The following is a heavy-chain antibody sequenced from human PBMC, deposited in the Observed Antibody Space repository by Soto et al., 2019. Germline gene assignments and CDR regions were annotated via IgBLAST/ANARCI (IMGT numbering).Heavy chain of an antibody. V-gene: IGHV3-30*18. D-gene: IGHD2-2*01. CDR2: ASSDGSNQ. CDR1: GFSFNTYG. Sequence: QVHLVESGGGIVQPGTSLRLSCAASGFSFNTYGMQWVRQAPGKGLEWVAYASSDGSNQYYADSVKGRFTISRDNSKSTLYLQLDSLRVDDTAVYYCAKDRVIQLLPIWPDPWGQGTLVTVSS. CDR3: AKDRVIQLLPIWPDP. J-gene: IGHJ5*02.